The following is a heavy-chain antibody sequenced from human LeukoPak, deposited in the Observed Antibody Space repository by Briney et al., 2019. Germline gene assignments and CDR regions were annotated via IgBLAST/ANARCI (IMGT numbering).Heavy chain of an antibody. Sequence: GESLKISCKGSGYSFTTYWIGWVRQMPGKGLEWMGMIYPGDSNTRYGPSFQGQVTISADKSISTAYLQWSSLKASDTAMYYCARPGRSSGWYSIDYWGQGTLVTVSS. CDR3: ARPGRSSGWYSIDY. J-gene: IGHJ4*02. CDR1: GYSFTTYW. V-gene: IGHV5-51*01. CDR2: IYPGDSNT. D-gene: IGHD6-19*01.